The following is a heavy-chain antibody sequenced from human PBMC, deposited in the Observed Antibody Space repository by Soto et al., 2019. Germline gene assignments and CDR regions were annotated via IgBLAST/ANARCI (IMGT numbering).Heavy chain of an antibody. CDR2: TRNKANSYTI. J-gene: IGHJ6*02. V-gene: IGHV3-72*01. D-gene: IGHD6-25*01. CDR1: GFTFSDFY. Sequence: EVQLVESGGGLAQPGGSLRVSCAASGFTFSDFYMDWVRQAPGKGLEWVGRTRNKANSYTIEYAASVKDRFIISRDESKSSLYLQMNSLKVEDTAVYYCVRVTAAGPYFYGMDVWGQGTTVTVSS. CDR3: VRVTAAGPYFYGMDV.